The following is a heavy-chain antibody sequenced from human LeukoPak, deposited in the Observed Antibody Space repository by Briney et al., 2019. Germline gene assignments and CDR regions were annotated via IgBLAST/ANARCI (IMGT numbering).Heavy chain of an antibody. CDR2: ISSNGGST. J-gene: IGHJ4*02. CDR1: GFTFSSYA. V-gene: IGHV3-64*01. D-gene: IGHD3-22*01. Sequence: PGGSLRLSCAASGFTFSSYAMHWVRQAPGKGLEYVSAISSNGGSTYYANSVKGRFTISRDNSKNTLYLHMGSLRAEDMAVYYCARARAQYYYDSSGPYALDYWGQGTLVTVSS. CDR3: ARARAQYYYDSSGPYALDY.